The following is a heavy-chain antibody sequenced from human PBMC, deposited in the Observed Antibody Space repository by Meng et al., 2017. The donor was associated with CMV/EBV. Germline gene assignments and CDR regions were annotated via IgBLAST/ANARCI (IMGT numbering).Heavy chain of an antibody. CDR2: IYPNSGGT. CDR1: GYRFSDHY. J-gene: IGHJ4*02. Sequence: QVQRGHPGAKVMSPGASVKVSCQTSGYRFSDHYMHWVRQAPGQGLEWMGWIYPNSGGTHYAQKFQDRVTMTRDTSISTVYMELSRLTSDDTAVYYCVRDHNWGPDYWGQGTLVTVSS. D-gene: IGHD1-1*01. V-gene: IGHV1-2*02. CDR3: VRDHNWGPDY.